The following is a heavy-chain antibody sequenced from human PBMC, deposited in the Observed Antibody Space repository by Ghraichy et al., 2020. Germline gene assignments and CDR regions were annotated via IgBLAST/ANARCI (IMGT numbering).Heavy chain of an antibody. Sequence: ASVKVSCKASGYTFTSYAMNWVRQAPGQGLEWMGWINTNTGNPTYAQGFTGRFVFSLDTSVSTAYLQISSLKAEDTAVYYCARDQTYQLLYGFYWYYYGMDVWGQGTTVTVSS. J-gene: IGHJ6*02. CDR3: ARDQTYQLLYGFYWYYYGMDV. CDR2: INTNTGNP. CDR1: GYTFTSYA. D-gene: IGHD2-2*02. V-gene: IGHV7-4-1*02.